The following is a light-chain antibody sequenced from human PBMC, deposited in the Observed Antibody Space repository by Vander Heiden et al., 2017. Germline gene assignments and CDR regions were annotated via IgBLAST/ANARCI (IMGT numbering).Light chain of an antibody. CDR2: DAS. V-gene: IGKV3-11*01. CDR3: QQRSNWHT. Sequence: EIVLTQSPATLSLSPGERATLSCRASQSVSSYLAWYQQKPGRAPRLLIYDASNRATGIPARFSGSGSGTDFTLTISSLEPEDFAVYYCQQRSNWHTFGQGTKLEIK. CDR1: QSVSSY. J-gene: IGKJ2*01.